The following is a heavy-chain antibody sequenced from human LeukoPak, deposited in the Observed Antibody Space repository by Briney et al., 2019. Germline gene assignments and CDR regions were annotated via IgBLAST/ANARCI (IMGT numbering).Heavy chain of an antibody. CDR1: GYTLTELS. V-gene: IGHV1-24*01. CDR3: ATSPRSGYYEHFDY. D-gene: IGHD3-22*01. CDR2: FDPEDGET. J-gene: IGHJ4*02. Sequence: ASVKASCKVSGYTLTELSMHWVRQAPGKGLEWMGGFDPEDGETIYAQKFQGRVTMTEDTSTDTAYMELSSLRSEDTAVYYCATSPRSGYYEHFDYWGQGTLVTVSS.